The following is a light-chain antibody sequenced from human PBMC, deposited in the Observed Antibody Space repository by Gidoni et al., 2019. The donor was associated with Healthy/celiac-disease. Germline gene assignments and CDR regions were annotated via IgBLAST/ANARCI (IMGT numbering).Light chain of an antibody. Sequence: EIQLTQSPATLSSSPGERATLSCRASQSVSSSYLAWYQQKPGKAPRLLIYDASSRDTGIPDRFSGSGSGTDFTLTISRLEPEDFAVYYCQQYGSSPYTFGQGTKLEIK. V-gene: IGKV3-20*01. CDR1: QSVSSSY. J-gene: IGKJ2*01. CDR3: QQYGSSPYT. CDR2: DAS.